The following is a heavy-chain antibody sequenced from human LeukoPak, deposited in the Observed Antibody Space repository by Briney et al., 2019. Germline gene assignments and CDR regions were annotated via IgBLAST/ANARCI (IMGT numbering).Heavy chain of an antibody. Sequence: PWETLTLTCTVSGGSMSSYYWSWIRQPAGKGLEWIGRIYISGSTNSNPSLKSQVTMSVDTSKNQFSLKLSSVTAADTAVYYCARESSGYLHFDYWGQGTLVTVTS. CDR2: IYISGST. D-gene: IGHD3-22*01. CDR1: GGSMSSYY. V-gene: IGHV4-4*07. CDR3: ARESSGYLHFDY. J-gene: IGHJ4*02.